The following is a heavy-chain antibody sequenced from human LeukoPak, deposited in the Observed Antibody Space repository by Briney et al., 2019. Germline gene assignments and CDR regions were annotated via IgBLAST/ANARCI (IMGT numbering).Heavy chain of an antibody. CDR3: ARMSGAVAGY. CDR2: ISSSSSYI. Sequence: GGSLRLSCAASGFTFSSYSMNWVRQAPGKGLEWVLSISSSSSYIYYADSVKGRFTISRDNAKNSLYLQMNSLRAEDTAVYYCARMSGAVAGYWGQGTLVTVSS. V-gene: IGHV3-21*01. CDR1: GFTFSSYS. D-gene: IGHD6-19*01. J-gene: IGHJ4*02.